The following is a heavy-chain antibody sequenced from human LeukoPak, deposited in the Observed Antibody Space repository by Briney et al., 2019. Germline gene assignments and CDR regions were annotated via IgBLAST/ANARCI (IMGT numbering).Heavy chain of an antibody. V-gene: IGHV1-2*06. CDR2: LNPNSGGT. CDR1: AYTFIGYY. J-gene: IGHJ4*02. D-gene: IGHD1-26*01. CDR3: ARDGGPWELSTTDFDY. Sequence: ASVKVSCKASAYTFIGYYMHWVRQAPGQGLEWMGRLNPNSGGTSYAQRFQGRVTMTRDTSISTAYMELSRLKSDDTAVYYCARDGGPWELSTTDFDYWGQGTLVTVSS.